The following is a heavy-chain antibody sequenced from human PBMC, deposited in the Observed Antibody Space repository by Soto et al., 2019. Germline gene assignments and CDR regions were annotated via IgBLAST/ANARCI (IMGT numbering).Heavy chain of an antibody. CDR3: ARGMPGQQLVSRLQPLRRYNWFDP. J-gene: IGHJ5*02. Sequence: QVQLVQSGAEVKKPGSSVKVSCKASGGTFSSYAISWVRQAPGQGLEWMGGIIPIFGTANYAQKFQGRVTITADESTSTAYMELSSLRSEDTAVYYCARGMPGQQLVSRLQPLRRYNWFDPWGQGTLVTVSS. V-gene: IGHV1-69*01. CDR1: GGTFSSYA. CDR2: IIPIFGTA. D-gene: IGHD6-13*01.